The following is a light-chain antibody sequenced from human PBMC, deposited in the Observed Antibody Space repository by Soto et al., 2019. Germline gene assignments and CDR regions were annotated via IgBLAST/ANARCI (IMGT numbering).Light chain of an antibody. J-gene: IGKJ2*01. Sequence: EIVLTQSPGTLSLSPGERATLSCRASRSFSSSYLAWYQQKPGQAPRLLIYAASTRATGIPDRFSGSGSATDFTLTISRLEPEDSAVYYCQQYGISPPYTFGRGTRLEIK. V-gene: IGKV3-20*01. CDR2: AAS. CDR3: QQYGISPPYT. CDR1: RSFSSSY.